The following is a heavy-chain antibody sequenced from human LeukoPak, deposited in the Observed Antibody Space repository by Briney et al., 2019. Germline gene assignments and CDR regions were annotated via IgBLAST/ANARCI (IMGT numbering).Heavy chain of an antibody. J-gene: IGHJ4*02. CDR3: ARHSQLAAEDFDY. D-gene: IGHD6-13*01. CDR1: GVSISSYY. Sequence: KPSVTLSFTCTGSGVSISSYYWSWMRQPPGKELKWIGYIYYSGSTNYNHSLKSRVTISVDTSKNQFSLKLSSVTAAYTAVYYCARHSQLAAEDFDYWGQGTLVTVSS. CDR2: IYYSGST. V-gene: IGHV4-59*08.